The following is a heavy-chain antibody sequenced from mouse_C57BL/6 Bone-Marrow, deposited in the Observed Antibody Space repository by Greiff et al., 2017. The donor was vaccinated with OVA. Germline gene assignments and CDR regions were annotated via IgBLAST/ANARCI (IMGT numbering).Heavy chain of an antibody. CDR3: ARSGTTVVAPHFDY. CDR1: GYTFTSYW. V-gene: IGHV1-64*01. D-gene: IGHD1-1*01. J-gene: IGHJ2*01. CDR2: IHPNSGST. Sequence: QVQLKESGAELVKPGASVKLSCKASGYTFTSYWMHWVKQRPGQGLEWIGMIHPNSGSTNYNEKFKSKATLTVDKSSSTAYMQLSSLTSEDSAVYYCARSGTTVVAPHFDYWGKGTTLTVSS.